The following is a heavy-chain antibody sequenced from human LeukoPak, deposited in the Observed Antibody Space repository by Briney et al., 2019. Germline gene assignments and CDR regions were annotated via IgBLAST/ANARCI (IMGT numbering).Heavy chain of an antibody. Sequence: SVKVSCKASGGTFSSYAISWARQAPGQGLEWMGGVIPIFGTANYAQKFQGRVTITADESTSTAYMELSSLRSEDTAVYYCARDSTGYCSSTSCYPFDYYYYMDVWGKGTTVTVSS. CDR2: VIPIFGTA. V-gene: IGHV1-69*13. D-gene: IGHD2-2*01. J-gene: IGHJ6*03. CDR3: ARDSTGYCSSTSCYPFDYYYYMDV. CDR1: GGTFSSYA.